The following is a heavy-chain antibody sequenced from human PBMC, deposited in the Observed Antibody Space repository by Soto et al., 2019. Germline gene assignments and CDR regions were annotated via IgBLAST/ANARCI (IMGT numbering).Heavy chain of an antibody. D-gene: IGHD5-12*01. V-gene: IGHV2-26*01. CDR3: ARIPVDIVATIIYFDY. Sequence: QVTLKESGPVLVKPTEPLTLTCTVSGFSLSNARMGVSWFRQPPGKALEWLAHIFSNDEKSYSTSLKSRLTISKDTSKSQVVLTMTNMDPVDTATYYCARIPVDIVATIIYFDYWGQGTLVTVSS. CDR1: GFSLSNARMG. J-gene: IGHJ4*02. CDR2: IFSNDEK.